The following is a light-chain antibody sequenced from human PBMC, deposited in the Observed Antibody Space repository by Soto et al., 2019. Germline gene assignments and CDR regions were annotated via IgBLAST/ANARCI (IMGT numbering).Light chain of an antibody. Sequence: DVQMTQSPSTLAASVGDRVTTTCRASQSISTFLNWYQQKPGKAPKLLISTASSLQSGVPSTFSGSGSGTDFTLTIRSLQPEDSATYYCKQSYSSPRTFGHGTKVDIK. CDR1: QSISTF. V-gene: IGKV1-39*01. J-gene: IGKJ1*01. CDR2: TAS. CDR3: KQSYSSPRT.